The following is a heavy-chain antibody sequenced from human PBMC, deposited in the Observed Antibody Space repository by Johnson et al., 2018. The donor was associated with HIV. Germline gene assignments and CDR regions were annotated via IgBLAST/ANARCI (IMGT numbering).Heavy chain of an antibody. V-gene: IGHV3-30*04. Sequence: QVQLVESGGGVVQPGRSLRLSCAVSGFTFSSYAMHWVRQAPGKGLEWVAFITKDGMNEYYADSVKGRFTISRNNSKNTLYLQMNSLRAEDTAVYYCGRLYGSSTSCYEGGGDAFDIGGQGTMVTVSS. CDR1: GFTFSSYA. CDR3: GRLYGSSTSCYEGGGDAFDI. J-gene: IGHJ3*02. D-gene: IGHD2-2*01. CDR2: ITKDGMNE.